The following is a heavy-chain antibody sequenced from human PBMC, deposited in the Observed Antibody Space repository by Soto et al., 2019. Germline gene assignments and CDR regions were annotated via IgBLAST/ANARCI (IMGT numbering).Heavy chain of an antibody. J-gene: IGHJ4*02. CDR3: WTDTIFGVVIIGHADY. CDR1: GFTFSNAW. Sequence: LRLSCAASGFTFSNAWMSWVRQAPGKGLEWVGRIKSKTDGGTTDYAAPVKGRFTISRDDSKNTLYLQMNSLKTEETAVYYCWTDTIFGVVIIGHADYWGQGTLVTVSS. V-gene: IGHV3-15*01. CDR2: IKSKTDGGTT. D-gene: IGHD3-3*01.